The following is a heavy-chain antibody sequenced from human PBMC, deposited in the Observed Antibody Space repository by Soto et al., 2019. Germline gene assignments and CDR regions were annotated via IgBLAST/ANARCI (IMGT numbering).Heavy chain of an antibody. Sequence: EVHLVESGGGLVQTGGSLRLSCAISESTVRRDWMNWVRQAPGKGLEWVAHTNQDGSEKYYVDSVKGRFTITRDNAKNTLYLQMTSRRVGDTAMYYCSGGVGDAFWGQGTLVTVSS. V-gene: IGHV3-7*04. CDR2: TNQDGSEK. CDR3: SGGVGDAF. J-gene: IGHJ4*02. D-gene: IGHD1-26*01. CDR1: ESTVRRDW.